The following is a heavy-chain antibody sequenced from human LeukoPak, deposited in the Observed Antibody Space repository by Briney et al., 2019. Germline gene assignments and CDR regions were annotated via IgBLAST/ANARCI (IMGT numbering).Heavy chain of an antibody. V-gene: IGHV1-8*03. CDR3: ARYCSSTSCYMGDGAFDI. J-gene: IGHJ3*02. CDR2: MNPNSGNT. D-gene: IGHD2-2*02. Sequence: GASVKVSCKASGYTFTSYDINWVRQATGQGLEWMGWMNPNSGNTGYAQKFQGRVTITRNTSISTAYMELSSLRSEDTAVYYCARYCSSTSCYMGDGAFDIWGQGTMVTVSS. CDR1: GYTFTSYD.